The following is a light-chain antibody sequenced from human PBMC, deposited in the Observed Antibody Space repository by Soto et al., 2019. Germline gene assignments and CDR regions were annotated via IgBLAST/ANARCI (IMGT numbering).Light chain of an antibody. CDR3: QQYGSSPRT. CDR1: QSVSSNS. J-gene: IGKJ1*01. Sequence: EIVLTQSPGTLSLSPGERATLSCRASQSVSSNSLAGYQQRPGQAPRLLIYGASSRATGIPDRFSGSGSGTDFTLNISRLEPEDFAVYYCQQYGSSPRTFGQGTKVEIK. CDR2: GAS. V-gene: IGKV3-20*01.